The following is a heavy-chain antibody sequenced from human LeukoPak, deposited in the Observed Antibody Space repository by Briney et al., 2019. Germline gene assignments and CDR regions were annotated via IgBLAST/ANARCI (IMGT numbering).Heavy chain of an antibody. D-gene: IGHD3-22*01. CDR1: GFTFSNYS. J-gene: IGHJ4*02. V-gene: IGHV3-48*01. Sequence: GGSLRLSCAASGFTFSNYSMNWVRQAPGKGLEWVSYISGSSTTICYADSVKGRFTISRDNAKNSLYLQMNSLRAEDTAVYYCARGGSSGSMIYWGQGTLVTVSS. CDR2: ISGSSTTI. CDR3: ARGGSSGSMIY.